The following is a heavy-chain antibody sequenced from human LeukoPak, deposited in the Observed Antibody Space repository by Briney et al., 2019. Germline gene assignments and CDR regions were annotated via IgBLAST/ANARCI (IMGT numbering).Heavy chain of an antibody. CDR2: INHSGST. CDR1: GGSFSGHY. CDR3: ARKYPDHWFDP. D-gene: IGHD6-6*01. J-gene: IGHJ5*02. V-gene: IGHV4-34*01. Sequence: SETLSLTCAVYGGSFSGHYWSWIRQPPGKGLEWIGEINHSGSTNYNPSLKSRVTISVDTSKNQFSLKLSSVTAADTAVYYCARKYPDHWFDPWGQGTLVTVSS.